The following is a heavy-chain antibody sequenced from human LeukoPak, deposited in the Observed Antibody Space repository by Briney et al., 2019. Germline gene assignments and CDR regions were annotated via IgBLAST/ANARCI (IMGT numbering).Heavy chain of an antibody. CDR2: ISSSGSTI. CDR3: ARDAPITIQQNYYYYYGMDV. J-gene: IGHJ6*02. D-gene: IGHD3-3*01. Sequence: GGSLRLSCAASGFTFSSYAMSWVRQAPGKGLEWVSYISSSGSTIYYADSVKGRFTISRDNAKNSLYLQMNSLRAEDTAVYYCARDAPITIQQNYYYYYGMDVWGQGTTVTVSS. V-gene: IGHV3-48*03. CDR1: GFTFSSYA.